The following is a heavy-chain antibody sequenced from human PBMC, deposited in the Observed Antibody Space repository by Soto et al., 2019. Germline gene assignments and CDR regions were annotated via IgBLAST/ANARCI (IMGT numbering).Heavy chain of an antibody. D-gene: IGHD6-13*01. J-gene: IGHJ5*02. CDR1: GFTFSSYR. V-gene: IGHV3-21*01. Sequence: GGSLRLSCAGSGFTFSSYRMNWVRQAPGKGLEWVSSISSGSSYMYYADSVKGRFTVSRDNAKNSLFLQMNSLRPEATAVYLCVRDGAADSSSPLWCGPWDQRPLVTVSS. CDR3: VRDGAADSSSPLWCGP. CDR2: ISSGSSYM.